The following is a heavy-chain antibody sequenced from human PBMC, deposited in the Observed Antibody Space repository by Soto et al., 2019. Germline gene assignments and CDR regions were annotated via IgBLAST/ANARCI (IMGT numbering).Heavy chain of an antibody. V-gene: IGHV3-11*03. J-gene: IGHJ4*02. CDR1: GFTFSDYY. Sequence: GGSLRLSCATSGFTFSDYYMNWIRQAPGKGLEWISFISYRSSYTNYADSVKGRFTISRDNAKNSLYLQMNSLRAEDTAVYYCARLTIAAAGRGFDSWRRGTLVTVSS. CDR2: ISYRSSYT. D-gene: IGHD6-13*01. CDR3: ARLTIAAAGRGFDS.